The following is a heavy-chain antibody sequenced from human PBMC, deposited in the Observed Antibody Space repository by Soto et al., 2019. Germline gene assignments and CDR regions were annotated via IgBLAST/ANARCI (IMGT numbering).Heavy chain of an antibody. J-gene: IGHJ6*02. V-gene: IGHV4-4*02. CDR2: VYPSGST. D-gene: IGHD3-10*01. Sequence: QVQLQESGPGLVKPSGTLSLTCAVSGGSISSSNWWSWVRQPPGKGLEWIGEVYPSGSTNYNPSLKSRVTISVDKSKNQFSLRLSSVTAAGTAVYYCARTTMVRGIYGMDVWGQGTTVTVSS. CDR3: ARTTMVRGIYGMDV. CDR1: GGSISSSNW.